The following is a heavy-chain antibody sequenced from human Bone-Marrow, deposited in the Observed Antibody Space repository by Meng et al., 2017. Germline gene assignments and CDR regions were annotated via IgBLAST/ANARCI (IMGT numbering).Heavy chain of an antibody. CDR3: AAAWELLPPGY. J-gene: IGHJ4*02. CDR2: TSRDGSDT. D-gene: IGHD1-26*01. CDR1: GFTFSNAW. V-gene: IGHV3-74*02. Sequence: QLVESGGDLVKSGGSLRLSCAASGFTFSNAWLHWVRQAPGKGLEWVSRTSRDGSDTVYADSVKGRFTMSRDNAKNTLYLQMNSLRAEDTAVYYCAAAWELLPPGYWGQGTLVTVSS.